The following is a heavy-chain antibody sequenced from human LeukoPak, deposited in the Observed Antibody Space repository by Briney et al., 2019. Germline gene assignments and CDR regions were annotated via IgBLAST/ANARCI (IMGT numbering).Heavy chain of an antibody. CDR1: GYTFTSYA. J-gene: IGHJ5*02. V-gene: IGHV1-3*01. D-gene: IGHD2-2*01. CDR3: ARASRYQLLGIWFDP. Sequence: ASVKVSCKASGYTFTSYAMHWVRQAAGQRLEWMGWINAGNGNTKYSQKFQGRVTITRDTSASTAYMELSSLRSEDTAVYYRARASRYQLLGIWFDPWGQGTLVTVSS. CDR2: INAGNGNT.